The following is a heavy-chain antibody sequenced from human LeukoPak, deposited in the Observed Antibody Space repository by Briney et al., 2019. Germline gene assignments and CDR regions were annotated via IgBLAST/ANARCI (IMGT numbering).Heavy chain of an antibody. CDR1: GGTFSSYA. CDR2: IIPIFGTA. D-gene: IGHD4-17*01. CDR3: ARSLAYGDYYFDY. J-gene: IGHJ4*02. V-gene: IGHV1-69*13. Sequence: ASVQVSCKASGGTFSSYAISWVRQAPGQELEWVGGIIPIFGTANYPQKFQGRVKITADESTSPSYMALTSPRSRDTADYSCARSLAYGDYYFDYWGQGTLVTVSS.